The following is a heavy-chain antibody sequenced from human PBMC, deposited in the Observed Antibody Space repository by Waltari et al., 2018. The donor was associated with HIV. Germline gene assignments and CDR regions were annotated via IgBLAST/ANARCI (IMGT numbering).Heavy chain of an antibody. V-gene: IGHV1-18*01. CDR2: ISAYKGNT. D-gene: IGHD4-4*01. Sequence: TWVRQAPGQGLEWMGWISAYKGNTKYAQKFQGRVTMTTDTSTSTAYMELRSLRADDTAIYYCARDIGDYSNYGYYYYMDVWGKGTTVTVSS. CDR3: ARDIGDYSNYGYYYYMDV. J-gene: IGHJ6*03.